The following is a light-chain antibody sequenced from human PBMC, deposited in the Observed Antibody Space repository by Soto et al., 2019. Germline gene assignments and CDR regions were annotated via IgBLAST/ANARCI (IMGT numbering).Light chain of an antibody. CDR3: QAWDISTAV. Sequence: SYELTQPPSVSVSPGQTASITCSGDKLGERYVSWYQQQPGQSPVLVIYQDRKRPSGIPERFSGSNSGNAATLTISGTQAMDEADYYCQAWDISTAVFGTGTKVTVL. CDR2: QDR. V-gene: IGLV3-1*01. CDR1: KLGERY. J-gene: IGLJ1*01.